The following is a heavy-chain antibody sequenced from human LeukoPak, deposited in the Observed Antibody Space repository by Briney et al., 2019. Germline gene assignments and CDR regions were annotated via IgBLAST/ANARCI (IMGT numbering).Heavy chain of an antibody. D-gene: IGHD5-12*01. J-gene: IGHJ6*02. CDR2: ISYDGSNK. V-gene: IGHV3-30*18. CDR1: GFTFSIDS. Sequence: GGSLRLSCAASGFTFSIDSMHCVREAPREGLEWVVVISYDGSNKYYADPLKGRFTISRDNSKNTLYLQMTSLRAEDTAVYYCAKELGGGGGYESYYYGKDVWGQRTTVTVS. CDR3: AKELGGGGGYESYYYGKDV.